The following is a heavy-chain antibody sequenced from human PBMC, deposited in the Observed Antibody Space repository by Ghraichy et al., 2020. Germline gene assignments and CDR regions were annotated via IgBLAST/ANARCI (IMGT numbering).Heavy chain of an antibody. CDR2: IHTSGST. V-gene: IGHV4-61*02. D-gene: IGHD3/OR15-3a*01. CDR3: ARDWTKGVVSADWFDP. Sequence: SETLSLTCTVSGGSISSGSHYWSWIRQPAGKGLEWIGRIHTSGSTNYNPSLKSRVIISVDTSKNQFSLKLSSVTAADTAVYYCARDWTKGVVSADWFDPWGQGTLVTVSA. J-gene: IGHJ5*02. CDR1: GGSISSGSHY.